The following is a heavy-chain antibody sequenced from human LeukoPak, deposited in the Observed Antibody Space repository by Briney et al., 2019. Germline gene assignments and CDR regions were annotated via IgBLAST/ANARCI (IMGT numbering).Heavy chain of an antibody. J-gene: IGHJ4*02. D-gene: IGHD3-3*01. CDR2: ISGSGGST. Sequence: GGSLRLSCAASGFTFSSYAMSWVRQAPGKGLEWVSAISGSGGSTYYADSVRGRFTISRDNSKNTLYLQMNSLRAEDTAVYYCAKVEVGNYDFWSGYYFLYWGQGTLVTVSS. CDR1: GFTFSSYA. V-gene: IGHV3-23*01. CDR3: AKVEVGNYDFWSGYYFLY.